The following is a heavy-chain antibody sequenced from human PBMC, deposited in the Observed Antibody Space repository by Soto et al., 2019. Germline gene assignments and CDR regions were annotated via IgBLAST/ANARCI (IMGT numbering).Heavy chain of an antibody. J-gene: IGHJ6*03. V-gene: IGHV3-30*15. CDR1: GFTFSSYA. Sequence: QVQLVESGGGVVEHGRSLRLSCAASGFTFSSYAMHWVRQAPGKGLEWVAVISHDGSITYYSDSVRGRFTMSRDNSNNMLFLQMSTLRSEDTAIYYCAKDEYWESHFYYFMDLWGRGTTVTVSS. CDR3: AKDEYWESHFYYFMDL. CDR2: ISHDGSIT. D-gene: IGHD3-16*01.